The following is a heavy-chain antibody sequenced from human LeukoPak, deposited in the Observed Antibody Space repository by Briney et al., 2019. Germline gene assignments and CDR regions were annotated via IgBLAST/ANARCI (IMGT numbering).Heavy chain of an antibody. Sequence: GSLRLSCAASGFTFSSYWMHWVRQAPGKGLVWVSRINSDESSTSYADSVKGRFTISRDNAKNTLYLQMNSLRAEDTAVYCCATPLDYYDSSGYHQGGDWGQGTLVTVSS. D-gene: IGHD3-22*01. CDR1: GFTFSSYW. J-gene: IGHJ4*02. CDR3: ATPLDYYDSSGYHQGGD. V-gene: IGHV3-74*01. CDR2: INSDESST.